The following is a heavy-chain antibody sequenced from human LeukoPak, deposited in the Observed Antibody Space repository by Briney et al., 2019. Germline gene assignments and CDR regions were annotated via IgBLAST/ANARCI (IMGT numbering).Heavy chain of an antibody. Sequence: GGSLRLSCAASGFTFSTYYLSWVRQPPRKGLEWVSSISCSGGITYYAPSGKGRSTTSSNYYKQTLYLQMNSLRAEDTAVYYCAKDRHSSGWYNAFDIWGQGTMVTVSS. D-gene: IGHD6-19*01. V-gene: IGHV3-23*01. J-gene: IGHJ3*02. CDR3: AKDRHSSGWYNAFDI. CDR2: ISCSGGIT. CDR1: GFTFSTYY.